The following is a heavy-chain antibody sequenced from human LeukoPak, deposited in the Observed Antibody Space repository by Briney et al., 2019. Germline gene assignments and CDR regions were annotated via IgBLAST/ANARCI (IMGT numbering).Heavy chain of an antibody. CDR1: GFIFSNYG. CDR2: IWYEGSNK. CDR3: ARDGWLGGSYSVDY. Sequence: GGSLRLSCTASGFIFSNYGMHWVRQAPGKGLEWVAVIWYEGSNKYYADSVKGRFTISRDNSKNTLYLQMNRLRAEDTAVYYCARDGWLGGSYSVDYWGEGTLVTVSS. V-gene: IGHV3-33*08. D-gene: IGHD1-26*01. J-gene: IGHJ4*02.